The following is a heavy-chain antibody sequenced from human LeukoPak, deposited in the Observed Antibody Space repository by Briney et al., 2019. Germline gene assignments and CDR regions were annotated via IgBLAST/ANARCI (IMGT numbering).Heavy chain of an antibody. CDR3: ARHISSSWYIDP. Sequence: GESLQISCKGSGYSFATYWIGWVRQLPGKGLEWMGIIYPGDSETRYSPSFQGQVTISADKSISTAYLQWSSLKASDTAMYYCARHISSSWYIDPWGQGTLVTVSS. J-gene: IGHJ5*02. CDR2: IYPGDSET. V-gene: IGHV5-51*01. D-gene: IGHD6-13*01. CDR1: GYSFATYW.